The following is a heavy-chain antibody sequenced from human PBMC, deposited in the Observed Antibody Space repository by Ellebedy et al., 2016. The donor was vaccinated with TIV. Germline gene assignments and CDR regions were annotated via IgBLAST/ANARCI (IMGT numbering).Heavy chain of an antibody. Sequence: PGGSLRLSCAASGFTFSSYNMNWVRQAPGKGLEWLSYISSSSNTIYYADSVKGRFTISRDNSKDTLYVQMNSLRAEDTAVYYCIFKGMSARLYWGQGTLVTVSS. CDR1: GFTFSSYN. J-gene: IGHJ1*01. CDR3: IFKGMSARLY. D-gene: IGHD6-6*01. V-gene: IGHV3-48*01. CDR2: ISSSSNTI.